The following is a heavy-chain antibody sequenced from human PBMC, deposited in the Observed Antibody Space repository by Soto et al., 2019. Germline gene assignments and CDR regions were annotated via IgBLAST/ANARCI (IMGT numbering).Heavy chain of an antibody. CDR1: GGSISSGGYS. Sequence: QLQLQESGSGLVKPSQTLSLTCAVSGGSISSGGYSWSWIRQPPGKGLEWIGYIYHSGSTYYNPSLPSRATXSXAXPKNQFSLKLSSVTAADTAVYSCASAAGLGAVAAHSWGQGTLVTVSS. CDR2: IYHSGST. J-gene: IGHJ4*02. CDR3: ASAAGLGAVAAHS. V-gene: IGHV4-30-2*01. D-gene: IGHD6-19*01.